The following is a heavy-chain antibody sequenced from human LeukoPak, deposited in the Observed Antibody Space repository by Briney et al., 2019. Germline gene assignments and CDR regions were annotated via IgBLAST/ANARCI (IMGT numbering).Heavy chain of an antibody. CDR1: GFTVDNSY. CDR2: IKQDGSER. D-gene: IGHD3-10*01. V-gene: IGHV3-7*01. CDR3: ARDQVRGDPFDY. Sequence: PGGSLRLSCAASGFTVDNSYMSWVRQAPGKGLEWVANIKQDGSERNYVDSVKGRFTISRDNAKNSLYLQMNSLRAEDTAVYYCARDQVRGDPFDYWGQGTLVTVSS. J-gene: IGHJ4*02.